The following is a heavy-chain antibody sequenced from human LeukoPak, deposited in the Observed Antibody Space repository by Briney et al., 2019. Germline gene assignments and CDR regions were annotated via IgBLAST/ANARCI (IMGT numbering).Heavy chain of an antibody. D-gene: IGHD3-10*01. CDR1: GFTFSSYG. CDR2: IWYDGSNK. Sequence: GGSLRLSCAASGFTFSSYGMHWVRQAPGKGLEWVAVIWYDGSNKYYADSVKGRFTISRDNSKNTLYLQMNSLRAEDTAVYYCAKDALWFGEYYYFDYWGQGTLVTVSS. V-gene: IGHV3-30*02. J-gene: IGHJ4*02. CDR3: AKDALWFGEYYYFDY.